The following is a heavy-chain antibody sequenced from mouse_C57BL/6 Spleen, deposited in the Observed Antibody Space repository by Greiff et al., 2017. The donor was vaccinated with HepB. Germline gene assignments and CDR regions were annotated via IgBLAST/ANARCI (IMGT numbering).Heavy chain of an antibody. CDR2: IDPSDSYT. D-gene: IGHD1-1*01. CDR3: ASSAGSSLYYAMDY. J-gene: IGHJ4*01. V-gene: IGHV1-69*01. CDR1: GYTFTSYW. Sequence: VQLQQSGAELVMPGASVKLSCKASGYTFTSYWMHWVKQRPGQGLEWIGEIDPSDSYTNYNQKFKGKSTLTVDKSSSTAYMQLSSLTSEDSAVYYCASSAGSSLYYAMDYWGQGTSVTVSS.